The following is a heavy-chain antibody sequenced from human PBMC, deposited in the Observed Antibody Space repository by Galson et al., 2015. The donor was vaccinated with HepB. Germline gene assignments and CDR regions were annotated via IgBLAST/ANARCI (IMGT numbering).Heavy chain of an antibody. CDR2: IYYSGST. CDR3: ARWHPTGRLLDY. D-gene: IGHD1-1*01. CDR1: GGSISSYY. J-gene: IGHJ4*02. V-gene: IGHV4-59*01. Sequence: QVQLQESGPELVKPSETLSLTCTVSGGSISSYYWSWIRQPPGKGLEWIGYIYYSGSTNYNPSLKSRVTISVDTSKNQFSLKLSSVTAADTAVYYCARWHPTGRLLDYWGQGTLVTVSS.